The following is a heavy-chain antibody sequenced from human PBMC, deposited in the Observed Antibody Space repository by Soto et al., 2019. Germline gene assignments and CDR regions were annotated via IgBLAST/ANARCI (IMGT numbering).Heavy chain of an antibody. CDR3: ARGLDIVLMVYATYYYYYYMDV. D-gene: IGHD2-8*01. CDR1: GYTFTSYA. CDR2: INAGNGNT. J-gene: IGHJ6*03. Sequence: ASVKVSCKASGYTFTSYAMHWVRQAPGQRLEWMGWINAGNGNTKYSQKFQGRVTITRDTSASTAYMELSSLRSEDTAVYYCARGLDIVLMVYATYYYYYYMDVWGKGTTVTVSS. V-gene: IGHV1-3*01.